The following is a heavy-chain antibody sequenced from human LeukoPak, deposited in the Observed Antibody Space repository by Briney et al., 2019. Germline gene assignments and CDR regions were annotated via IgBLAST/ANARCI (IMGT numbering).Heavy chain of an antibody. D-gene: IGHD2-15*01. CDR2: ISWNSGSI. V-gene: IGHV3-9*01. J-gene: IGHJ6*02. CDR3: AKDIVGYCSGGSCPGNYYYGMDV. CDR1: GFTFDDYA. Sequence: GGSLILSCAASGFTFDDYAMHWVRQAPGKGLECVSGISWNSGSIGYADSMKGRFTISRDNAKNSLYLQMNSLRAEDTALYYCAKDIVGYCSGGSCPGNYYYGMDVWGQGTTVTVSS.